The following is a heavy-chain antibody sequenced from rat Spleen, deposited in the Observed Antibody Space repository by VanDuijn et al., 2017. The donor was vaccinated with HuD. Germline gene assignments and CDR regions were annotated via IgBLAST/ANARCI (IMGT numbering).Heavy chain of an antibody. CDR3: ARGGFYGYD. D-gene: IGHD1-7*01. J-gene: IGHJ2*01. V-gene: IGHV2-1*01. CDR2: IWSGGST. CDR1: GFSLTSNS. Sequence: QVQLKESGPGLVQPSQTLSLTCTVSGFSLTSNSVSWVRQPPGKGLEWMGAIWSGGSTDYNSALKSRLSISRDTSQSQVFLKMSSLQTEETATYYLARGGFYGYDWGQGVMVTVSS.